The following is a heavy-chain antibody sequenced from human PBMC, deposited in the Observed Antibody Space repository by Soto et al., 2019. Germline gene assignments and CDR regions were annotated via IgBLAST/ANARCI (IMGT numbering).Heavy chain of an antibody. Sequence: GESLKISCNGSGYSFTIYCIGLVLQMPGKGLEWMWIIYPGDSDTRYSPSFQGQVTISADKSISTAYLQWSSLKASDTAMYYCARQGRYYDSSGLDYYYGMDVWGQGTTVTVSS. CDR2: IYPGDSDT. V-gene: IGHV5-51*01. CDR3: ARQGRYYDSSGLDYYYGMDV. J-gene: IGHJ6*02. D-gene: IGHD3-22*01. CDR1: GYSFTIYC.